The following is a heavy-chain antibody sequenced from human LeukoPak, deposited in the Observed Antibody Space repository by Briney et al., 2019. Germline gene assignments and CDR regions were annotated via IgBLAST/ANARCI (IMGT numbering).Heavy chain of an antibody. J-gene: IGHJ4*02. CDR2: IYYSGST. Sequence: PSETLSLTCTVSGGSISSYYWSWIRQPPGKGLGWIGYIYYSGSTNYNPSLKSRVTISVDASKNQFSLKLSSVTAADTAVYYCAGSSGYYYHLDYWGQGTLVTVSS. CDR1: GGSISSYY. CDR3: AGSSGYYYHLDY. D-gene: IGHD3-22*01. V-gene: IGHV4-59*01.